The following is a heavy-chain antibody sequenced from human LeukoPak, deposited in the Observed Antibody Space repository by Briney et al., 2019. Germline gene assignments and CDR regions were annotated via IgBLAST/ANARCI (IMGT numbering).Heavy chain of an antibody. CDR1: GFTFSSYA. D-gene: IGHD1-26*01. Sequence: GGSLRLSRAASGFTFSSYAMNWVRQAPGKGLEWVSGMSSGGGYTYYADSVKGRFTISRDNSQNTLYLQMNSLRVEDTALYYCAKLATLRKVASYIDSWGQGTPVTDSS. CDR3: AKLATLRKVASYIDS. V-gene: IGHV3-23*01. CDR2: MSSGGGYT. J-gene: IGHJ4*02.